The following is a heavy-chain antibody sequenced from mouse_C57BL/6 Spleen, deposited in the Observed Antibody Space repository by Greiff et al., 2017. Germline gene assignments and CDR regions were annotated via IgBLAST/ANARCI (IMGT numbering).Heavy chain of an antibody. V-gene: IGHV1-55*01. Sequence: QVQLQPPGAELVKPGASVKMSCKASGYTFTSYWITWVKQRPGQGLEWIGDIYPGSGSTNYNAKFKSKATLPVDTSSSTAYMQLSSLTSEDSAVYYCARPPFAYWGQGTLVTVSA. CDR3: ARPPFAY. CDR2: IYPGSGST. J-gene: IGHJ3*01. CDR1: GYTFTSYW.